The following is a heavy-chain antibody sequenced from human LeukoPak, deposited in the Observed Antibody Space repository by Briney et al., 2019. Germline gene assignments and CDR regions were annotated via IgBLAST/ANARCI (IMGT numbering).Heavy chain of an antibody. V-gene: IGHV1-18*01. J-gene: IGHJ6*02. CDR2: ISAYNGNT. D-gene: IGHD4-17*01. CDR3: ARGSYYGDYYYGMDV. CDR1: GGTFSSYA. Sequence: GSSVKVSCKASGGTFSSYAISWVRQAPGQGLEWMGWISAYNGNTNYAQKLQGRVTMTTDTSTSTAYMELRSLRSDDTAVYYCARGSYYGDYYYGMDVWGQGTTVTVSS.